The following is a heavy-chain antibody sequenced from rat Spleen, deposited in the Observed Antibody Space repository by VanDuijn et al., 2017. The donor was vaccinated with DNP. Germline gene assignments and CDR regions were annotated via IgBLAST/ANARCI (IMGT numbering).Heavy chain of an antibody. D-gene: IGHD4-3*01. J-gene: IGHJ2*01. CDR2: ISYEGSST. V-gene: IGHV5-22*01. CDR1: GFTFSDYY. CDR3: ARAWDNSGLFDY. Sequence: EVQLVESGGGLVQPGRSLKLSCAASGFTFSDYYMAWVRQAPKKGLEWVASISYEGSSTYYGDSVKGRFTISRDNAKSTLYLQMNSLRSEDTATYYCARAWDNSGLFDYWGQGVMVTVSS.